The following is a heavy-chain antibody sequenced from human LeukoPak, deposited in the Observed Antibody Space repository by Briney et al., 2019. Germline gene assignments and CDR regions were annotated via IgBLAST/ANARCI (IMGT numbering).Heavy chain of an antibody. CDR2: IYYSRST. J-gene: IGHJ4*02. V-gene: IGHV4-39*01. D-gene: IGHD3-3*01. Sequence: SETLSLTCTVSGGSISGDSYYWGWIRQPPGKGLEWIGSIYYSRSTYYNPSLRSRVTISVDTSKSQISLKLRSVTAADTAMYYCARLWSGYRPPDFWGQGTLVTVSS. CDR3: ARLWSGYRPPDF. CDR1: GGSISGDSYY.